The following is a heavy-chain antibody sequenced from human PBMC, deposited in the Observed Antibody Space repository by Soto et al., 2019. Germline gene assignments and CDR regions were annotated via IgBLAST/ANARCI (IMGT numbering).Heavy chain of an antibody. J-gene: IGHJ4*02. CDR2: IFSSGST. CDR3: ARQRRDFDY. V-gene: IGHV4-59*08. Sequence: SETLSLTCTVSGGSISNYYWSWIRQPPGKGLQWIRYIFSSGSTNYNPSLKSRVTISVDTSKNQFSLNLSSVTAADTAVYYCARQRRDFDYWGQGSLVTVSS. CDR1: GGSISNYY.